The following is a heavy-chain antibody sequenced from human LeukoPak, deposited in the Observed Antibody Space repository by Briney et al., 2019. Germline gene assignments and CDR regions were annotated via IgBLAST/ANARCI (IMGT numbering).Heavy chain of an antibody. D-gene: IGHD4-17*01. V-gene: IGHV4-34*01. J-gene: IGHJ1*01. CDR3: ARAFGDYAAYFQH. Sequence: SETLSLTCAVYGGSFSGYYWSWIRQPPGKGLEWIGEINHSGSTNYNPSLKSRVTISVDTSKNQFSLKLSSVTAADTAVYCRARAFGDYAAYFQHWGQGTLVTVSS. CDR2: INHSGST. CDR1: GGSFSGYY.